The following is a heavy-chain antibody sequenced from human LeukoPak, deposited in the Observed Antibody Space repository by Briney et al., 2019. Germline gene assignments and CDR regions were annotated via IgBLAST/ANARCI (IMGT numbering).Heavy chain of an antibody. Sequence: GGSLRLSCAASGFSFSAYWMTWVRQAPGTGLEWVANINRAGSETYYVDPVKGRFSISRGNAKNLVYLQMNSLRAEDTAVYHCARFGYVAAVDVWGQGTPVTVSS. CDR2: INRAGSET. CDR3: ARFGYVAAVDV. D-gene: IGHD2-15*01. CDR1: GFSFSAYW. V-gene: IGHV3-7*01. J-gene: IGHJ4*02.